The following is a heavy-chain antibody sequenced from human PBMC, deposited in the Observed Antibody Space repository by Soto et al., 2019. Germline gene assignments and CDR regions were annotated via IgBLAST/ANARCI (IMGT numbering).Heavy chain of an antibody. CDR1: GFTFSSYA. V-gene: IGHV3-30-3*01. J-gene: IGHJ6*02. CDR2: ISYAGSNK. CDR3: ARASGASYRTIFTGYRRRSGMDV. D-gene: IGHD3-9*01. Sequence: QVQLVESGGGVVQPGRSLRLSCAAYGFTFSSYAMHWVRQAPGKGLEWVAVISYAGSNKYYADSVKGRFTISRDNSKNTLYLQMNSLRAEDTAVYYCARASGASYRTIFTGYRRRSGMDVWGQGTTVTVSS.